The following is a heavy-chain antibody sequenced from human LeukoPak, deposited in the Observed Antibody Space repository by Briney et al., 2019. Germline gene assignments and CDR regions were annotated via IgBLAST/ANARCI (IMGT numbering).Heavy chain of an antibody. J-gene: IGHJ3*02. D-gene: IGHD3-22*01. Sequence: GESLQISCKASGYNFTNYWIGWVRQMPGKGLEWMGIIYPGDSDTRYSPSFQGQVTISADKSISTAYLQWSSLKASDTAMYYCATLYYYDSSGYRFDAFDIWGQGTMITVSS. CDR1: GYNFTNYW. V-gene: IGHV5-51*01. CDR2: IYPGDSDT. CDR3: ATLYYYDSSGYRFDAFDI.